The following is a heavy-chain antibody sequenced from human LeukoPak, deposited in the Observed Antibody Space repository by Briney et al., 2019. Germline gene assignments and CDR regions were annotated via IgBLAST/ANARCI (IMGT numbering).Heavy chain of an antibody. V-gene: IGHV4-30-4*08. CDR2: IYYSGST. D-gene: IGHD2-15*01. J-gene: IGHJ5*02. CDR1: GGSIRSGDYY. CDR3: ARERISGGWFDP. Sequence: SQTLSLTCSVSGGSIRSGDYYWNWIRQPPGKGLEWIGYIYYSGSTYYNPSLKSRVTISVDTSKNQFSLRLSSVTAADTALYYCARERISGGWFDPWGQGTLVTVSS.